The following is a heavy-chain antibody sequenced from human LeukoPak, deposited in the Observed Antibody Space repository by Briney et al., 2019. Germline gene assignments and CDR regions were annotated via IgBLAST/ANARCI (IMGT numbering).Heavy chain of an antibody. D-gene: IGHD1-14*01. Sequence: PSETLSLTCAVYGGSFSGYYWSWIRQPTGKGLEWIGEINHSGSTNYNPSLKSRVTISVDTSKNQFSLKLSSVTAADTAVYYCARDRHLHYYYMDVWGKGATVTVSS. J-gene: IGHJ6*03. CDR2: INHSGST. CDR3: ARDRHLHYYYMDV. V-gene: IGHV4-34*01. CDR1: GGSFSGYY.